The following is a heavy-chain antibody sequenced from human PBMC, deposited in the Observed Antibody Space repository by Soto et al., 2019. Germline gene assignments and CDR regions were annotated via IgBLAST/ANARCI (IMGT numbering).Heavy chain of an antibody. CDR2: ILYSGSS. CDR3: VRTGLGWFDP. V-gene: IGHV4-59*01. J-gene: IGHJ5*02. CDR1: GGSISSYY. Sequence: SETLSLTGTVSGGSISSYYWSWVRQPPGKGLEWIGYILYSGSSNYNPSLKSPVTISVDASKNQFSLKLSSVTAADTAVYYCVRTGLGWFDPWGQGTLVTVSS. D-gene: IGHD7-27*01.